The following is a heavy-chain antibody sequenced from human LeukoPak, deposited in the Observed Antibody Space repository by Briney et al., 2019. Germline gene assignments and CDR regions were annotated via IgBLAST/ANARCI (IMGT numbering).Heavy chain of an antibody. V-gene: IGHV3-23*01. D-gene: IGHD6-19*01. CDR2: ISGSGGST. Sequence: PGGSLRLSCAASGFTFSSYSMSWVRQAPGKGLEWVSGISGSGGSTDYADSVKGRFTISRDNSKNTLYLQMNGLRAEDTAVYYCARAGYSSGWYDPAEYFQHWGQGTLVTVSS. J-gene: IGHJ1*01. CDR3: ARAGYSSGWYDPAEYFQH. CDR1: GFTFSSYS.